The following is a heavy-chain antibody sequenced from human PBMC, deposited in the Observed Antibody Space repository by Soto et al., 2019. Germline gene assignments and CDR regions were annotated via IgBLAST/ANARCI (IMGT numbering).Heavy chain of an antibody. CDR3: ARGSQLERDALDI. CDR2: IYYTGHT. CDR1: GVSINSGGYY. D-gene: IGHD1-1*01. J-gene: IGHJ3*02. Sequence: QVQLQESGPGLVKPSQTLSLTCSVSGVSINSGGYYWSWIRHPPGKGLEWIGYIYYTGHTFYNASLKSRVAMSLDTSKNQFFLKLSSVTAADTAVYYCARGSQLERDALDIWGQGTMVTVSS. V-gene: IGHV4-31*03.